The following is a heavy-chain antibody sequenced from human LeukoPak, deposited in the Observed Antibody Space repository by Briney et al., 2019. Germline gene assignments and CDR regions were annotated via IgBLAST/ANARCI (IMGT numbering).Heavy chain of an antibody. D-gene: IGHD3-9*01. CDR1: GGSISSYS. CDR2: IYASGSS. CDR3: ARDPLGDFGWLYAFDI. J-gene: IGHJ3*02. Sequence: SETLSLTCTVSGGSISSYSWSWIRQPAGKGLEWVGRIYASGSSNYNPSLKSRVTISIDTSKNQFSLRLNSVTAADTAVYYCARDPLGDFGWLYAFDIWGQGTLVTVSS. V-gene: IGHV4-4*07.